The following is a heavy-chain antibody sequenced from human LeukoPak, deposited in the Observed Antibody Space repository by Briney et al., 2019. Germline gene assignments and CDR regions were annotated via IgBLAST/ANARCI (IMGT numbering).Heavy chain of an antibody. CDR1: GFTVSSNY. CDR2: IYSSGST. D-gene: IGHD5-12*01. V-gene: IGHV3-66*01. Sequence: GGSLRLSCAASGFTVSSNYMSWVRQAPGKGLEWVSVIYSSGSTSYAESVKGKFTISRDNSKNTLYLQMNSLRVEDTAVYYCARGDGGNDYTSSFDYWGQGTLVTVSS. CDR3: ARGDGGNDYTSSFDY. J-gene: IGHJ4*02.